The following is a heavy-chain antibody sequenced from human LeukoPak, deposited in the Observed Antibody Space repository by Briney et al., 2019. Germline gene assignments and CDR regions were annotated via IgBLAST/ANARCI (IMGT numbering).Heavy chain of an antibody. Sequence: KTGGSLRLSCAASGFTFSDYYMSWIRQAPGKGLEWVSYISSSGSTIYYADSVKGRFTISRDNAKNSLYLQMNSLKAEDTAIYYCTTDFYCNNKGCFYYMDVWGKGTTVTVSS. V-gene: IGHV3-11*01. CDR2: ISSSGSTI. CDR1: GFTFSDYY. CDR3: TTDFYCNNKGCFYYMDV. J-gene: IGHJ6*03. D-gene: IGHD2/OR15-2a*01.